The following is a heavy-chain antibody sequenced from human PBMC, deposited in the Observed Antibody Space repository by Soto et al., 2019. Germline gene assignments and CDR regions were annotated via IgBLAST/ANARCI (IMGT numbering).Heavy chain of an antibody. CDR1: GGTFSSYA. CDR2: IIPIFGTA. Sequence: QVQLVQSGAEVKKPGSSVKVSCKVSGGTFSSYAISWVRQAPGQGLEWMGGIIPIFGTANYAQKFQGRVTITADESTSTAYMELSSLRSEDTAVYYCARDIEQWLVGELVGGSFDPWGQGTLVTVSS. V-gene: IGHV1-69*01. CDR3: ARDIEQWLVGELVGGSFDP. J-gene: IGHJ5*02. D-gene: IGHD6-19*01.